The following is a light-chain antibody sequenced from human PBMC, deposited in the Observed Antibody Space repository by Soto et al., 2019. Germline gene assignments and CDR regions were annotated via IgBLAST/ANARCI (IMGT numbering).Light chain of an antibody. J-gene: IGKJ1*01. Sequence: DIQMTQSPSTLSASVGDRVTITCRASQSISSDLNWYQQKPGKAPKVLIYAASTLQSGVPSRFSGSGSGTDFTLTISSLKTEDFATYYCQQSYSTPRTFGQGTKVDIK. CDR1: QSISSD. CDR2: AAS. CDR3: QQSYSTPRT. V-gene: IGKV1-39*01.